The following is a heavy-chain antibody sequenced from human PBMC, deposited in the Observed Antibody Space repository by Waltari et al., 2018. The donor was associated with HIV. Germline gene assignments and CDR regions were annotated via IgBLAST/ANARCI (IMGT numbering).Heavy chain of an antibody. CDR3: AKDRSLSSARPRLVSFDF. CDR1: GSGFRRFS. V-gene: IGHV3-23*01. D-gene: IGHD6-6*01. Sequence: EVQPFASGGESTQPGSSLTISCGASGSGFRRFSVVWVRRAPGGGLEFIASIIGGGSKTYYVDSLKGRFTISRDNSKNVMYLKMTNLRVDDTAMYFCAKDRSLSSARPRLVSFDFWSQGTQVSVAS. J-gene: IGHJ4*02. CDR2: IIGGGSKT.